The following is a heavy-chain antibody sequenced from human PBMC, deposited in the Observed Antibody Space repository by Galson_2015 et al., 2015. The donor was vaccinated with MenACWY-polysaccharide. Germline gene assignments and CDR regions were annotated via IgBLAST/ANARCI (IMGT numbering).Heavy chain of an antibody. V-gene: IGHV3-7*01. CDR3: ARARSWSGYFAFDF. D-gene: IGHD3-3*01. Sequence: SLRLSCAASGLTFSDWYMSWLRQAPGKGLEWVATIKQSGTEIYYVDSLEGRFTVSRDNAKNSLYLQMNSLRDEDTAVYYCARARSWSGYFAFDFWGQGTMVTVSS. CDR2: IKQSGTEI. J-gene: IGHJ3*01. CDR1: GLTFSDWY.